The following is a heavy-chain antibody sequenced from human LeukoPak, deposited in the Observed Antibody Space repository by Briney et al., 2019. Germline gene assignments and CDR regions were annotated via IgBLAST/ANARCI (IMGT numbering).Heavy chain of an antibody. CDR1: GYTFTGYY. J-gene: IGHJ5*02. D-gene: IGHD2-15*01. CDR3: ARQSCSGGSCYSGWFDP. Sequence: ASVTVSFTASGYTFTGYYMHWVRQAPGQGLEWMGWINPNSGGTNYAQKFQGRVTMTRDTSISTAYMELSRLRSDDTAVYYCARQSCSGGSCYSGWFDPWGQGTLVTVSS. CDR2: INPNSGGT. V-gene: IGHV1-2*02.